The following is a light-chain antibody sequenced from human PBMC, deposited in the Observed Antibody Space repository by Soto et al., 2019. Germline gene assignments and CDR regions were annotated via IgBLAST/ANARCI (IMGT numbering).Light chain of an antibody. CDR2: KAS. J-gene: IGKJ1*01. CDR1: QTISSW. CDR3: QQYNSYST. Sequence: DIQMTQSPSTLSGSVGYRVTITCRASQTISSWLAWYQQKPGKAPKLLIYKASSLESGVPSRFSGSGSGTEFTLTISSLQPDDFATYYCQQYNSYSTFGQGTTGDIK. V-gene: IGKV1-5*03.